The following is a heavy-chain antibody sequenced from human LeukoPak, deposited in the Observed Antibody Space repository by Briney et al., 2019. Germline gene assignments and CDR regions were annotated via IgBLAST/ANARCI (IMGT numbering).Heavy chain of an antibody. CDR2: ISGSGDAT. D-gene: IGHD2-15*01. Sequence: GGSLRLSCAASGFTFSVYSMSWVRQAPGKGPEWVSTISGSGDATYYADSVEGRFTISRDNSKNTLYVQMNSLRAEDTAVYYCAKDRKSRGTLGFEYWGRRSGVIVSS. V-gene: IGHV3-23*01. J-gene: IGHJ4*02. CDR1: GFTFSVYS. CDR3: AKDRKSRGTLGFEY.